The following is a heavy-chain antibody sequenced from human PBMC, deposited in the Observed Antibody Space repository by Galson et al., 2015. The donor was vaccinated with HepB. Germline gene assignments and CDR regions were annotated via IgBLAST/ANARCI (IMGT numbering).Heavy chain of an antibody. V-gene: IGHV3-21*01. CDR2: ISGNSDDI. J-gene: IGHJ4*02. CDR3: ARDDHTYYYDNSYYYPDYFDY. CDR1: GFTFSNYS. Sequence: SLRLSCAASGFTFSNYSMNWVRQAPGKGLEWVSSISGNSDDIYYADPVKGRFTISRDNAKNSLYLQMNSLRAEDTAVYYCARDDHTYYYDNSYYYPDYFDYWGQGTLVTVSA. D-gene: IGHD3-22*01.